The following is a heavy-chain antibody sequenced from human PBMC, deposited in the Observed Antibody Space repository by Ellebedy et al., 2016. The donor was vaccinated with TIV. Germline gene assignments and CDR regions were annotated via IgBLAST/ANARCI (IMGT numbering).Heavy chain of an antibody. V-gene: IGHV1-18*01. CDR1: GYTFSSYG. D-gene: IGHD7-27*01. CDR2: ISDYNGNT. J-gene: IGHJ3*02. CDR3: AREWGFDI. Sequence: AASVKVSCKASGYTFSSYGSSWVRQPPGQGLEWMGWISDYNGNTKYAQKFQGRVTMTTDTSTSTDYMELRSLTSDDKAVYYCAREWGFDIWGQGTMVTVSS.